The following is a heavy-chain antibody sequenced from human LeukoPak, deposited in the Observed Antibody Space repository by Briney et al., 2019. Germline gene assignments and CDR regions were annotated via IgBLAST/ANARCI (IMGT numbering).Heavy chain of an antibody. CDR1: GYTFTNYG. D-gene: IGHD4-17*01. V-gene: IGHV1-18*01. Sequence: ASVKVSCETSGYTFTNYGISWVRQAPGQGPEWMGWISGYSGNTNYVQKFQGRVTMTTDTSTSTAYMELRSLRSDDTAVYYCARDLSLGCHEYGEPFDYWGQGTLVTVSS. CDR3: ARDLSLGCHEYGEPFDY. J-gene: IGHJ4*02. CDR2: ISGYSGNT.